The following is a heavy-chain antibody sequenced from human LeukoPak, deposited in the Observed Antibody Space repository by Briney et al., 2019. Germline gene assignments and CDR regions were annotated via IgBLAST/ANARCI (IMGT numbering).Heavy chain of an antibody. CDR3: ARRAGAYSHPYDY. D-gene: IGHD4/OR15-4a*01. CDR2: LSYRGDST. V-gene: IGHV3-23*01. CDR1: GFSFSDFG. J-gene: IGHJ4*02. Sequence: GGSLRLSCAGSGFSFSDFGMSWVRQPPGKGLEWVSGLSYRGDSTYYADSVKGRFTISRDNSKNTLYLQMNSLRAEDTAVYYCARRAGAYSHPYDYWGQGTLVTVSS.